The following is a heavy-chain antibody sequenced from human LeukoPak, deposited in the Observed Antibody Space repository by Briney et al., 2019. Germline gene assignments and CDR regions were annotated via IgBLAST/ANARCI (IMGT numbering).Heavy chain of an antibody. V-gene: IGHV1-2*02. J-gene: IGHJ4*02. CDR1: GYTFTGYY. Sequence: ASVKVSCKASGYTFTGYYMHWVRQAPGQGLEWMGWINPNSGGTNYAQKFQGRVTMTRDTSISTASMELCRLSSVDTAVYYCASWESCGGDCPFDYWAQGTLVIVSS. CDR2: INPNSGGT. CDR3: ASWESCGGDCPFDY. D-gene: IGHD2-21*02.